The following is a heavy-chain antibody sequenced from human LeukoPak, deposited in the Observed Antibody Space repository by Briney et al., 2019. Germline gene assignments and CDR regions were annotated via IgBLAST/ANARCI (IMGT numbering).Heavy chain of an antibody. CDR1: GVSISSGGYS. Sequence: SETLSLTCAVSGVSISSGGYSWSWIRQPPGKGLEWIGYIYHSGSTYYNPSLKSRVTISVDRSKNQFSLKLSSVTAADTAVYYCARSRDTWIFDYWGQGTLVTVSS. D-gene: IGHD5-12*01. V-gene: IGHV4-30-2*01. J-gene: IGHJ4*02. CDR3: ARSRDTWIFDY. CDR2: IYHSGST.